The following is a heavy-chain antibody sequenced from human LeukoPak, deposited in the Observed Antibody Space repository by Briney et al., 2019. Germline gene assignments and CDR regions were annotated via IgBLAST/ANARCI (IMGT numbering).Heavy chain of an antibody. CDR3: ARGCSSTSCYNVWCYGMDV. CDR2: ISAYNGNT. J-gene: IGHJ6*02. CDR1: GYTFTSYG. Sequence: ASVKVSCKASGYTFTSYGISWVRQAPGQGLEWMGWISAYNGNTNYAQKLQGRVTMTTDTSTSTAYMELRSLRSDDTAVYYCARGCSSTSCYNVWCYGMDVWGQGTTVTVSS. D-gene: IGHD2-2*02. V-gene: IGHV1-18*01.